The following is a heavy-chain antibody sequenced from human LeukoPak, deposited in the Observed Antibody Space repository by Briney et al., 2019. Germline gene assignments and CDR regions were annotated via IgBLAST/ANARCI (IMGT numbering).Heavy chain of an antibody. J-gene: IGHJ4*02. D-gene: IGHD6-19*01. Sequence: GGSLRLSCAASGFTFSSYSMNWVRQAPGKGLEWVSYISSSSTIYYADSVKGRFTISRDNAKNSLYLQMNSLRAEDTAVYYCARDSSAFETTDYWGQGTLVTVSS. CDR3: ARDSSAFETTDY. CDR2: ISSSSTI. CDR1: GFTFSSYS. V-gene: IGHV3-48*01.